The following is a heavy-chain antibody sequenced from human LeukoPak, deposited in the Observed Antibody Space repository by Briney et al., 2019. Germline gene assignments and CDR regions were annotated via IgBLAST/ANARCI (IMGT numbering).Heavy chain of an antibody. Sequence: PSETLSLTCTISLGSISSYYWNWIRQPAGKGLEWIGRIYTSGSTNYNPSLKSRVTISLDTSKNQFSLKLSSVTAADTAVYYCANSIDFDYGDYYFDYWGQGALVTISS. CDR1: LGSISSYY. D-gene: IGHD4-17*01. CDR3: ANSIDFDYGDYYFDY. J-gene: IGHJ4*02. V-gene: IGHV4-4*07. CDR2: IYTSGST.